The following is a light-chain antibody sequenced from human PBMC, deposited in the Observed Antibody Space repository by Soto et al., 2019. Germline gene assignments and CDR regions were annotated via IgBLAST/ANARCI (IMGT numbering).Light chain of an antibody. J-gene: IGKJ5*01. Sequence: EIVLTQSPATLSLSPGERATLSCRASQSVSSYLAWYQQKPGQAPRLLIYDASNRATGIPARLSGSGSETDFTLTISSLESEDFSVYYCQQRSNWPPFTFGQGTRLEIK. V-gene: IGKV3-11*01. CDR1: QSVSSY. CDR2: DAS. CDR3: QQRSNWPPFT.